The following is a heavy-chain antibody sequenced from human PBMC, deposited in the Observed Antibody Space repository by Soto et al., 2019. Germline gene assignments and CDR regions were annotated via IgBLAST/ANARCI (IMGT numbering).Heavy chain of an antibody. V-gene: IGHV4-31*03. J-gene: IGHJ4*02. CDR1: GDSISSGGHY. CDR3: ARSSLSARDFDY. CDR2: IYYSGTT. D-gene: IGHD6-6*01. Sequence: QVQLQESGPGLVKPSQTLPLTCTVSGDSISSGGHYWSWIRQHPGKGLEWIGYIYYSGTTYYNPSLSSRVAISVDTSKNQFSLKLSSVTAADTTVYYCARSSLSARDFDYWGQGTLVTVSS.